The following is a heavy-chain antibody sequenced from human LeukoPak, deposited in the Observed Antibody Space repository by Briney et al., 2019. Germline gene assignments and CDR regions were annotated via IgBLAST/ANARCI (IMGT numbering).Heavy chain of an antibody. Sequence: GESLKISCKGSGYSFTSYWIGWVRQMPGKGLEWMGIIYPGNSDTRYSPSFQDQVTISADKSISTAYLQWSSLKASDTAMYYCARQRFTMRAYAGNWFDPWGQGTLVTVSS. D-gene: IGHD3-10*01. J-gene: IGHJ5*02. CDR1: GYSFTSYW. CDR3: ARQRFTMRAYAGNWFDP. CDR2: IYPGNSDT. V-gene: IGHV5-51*01.